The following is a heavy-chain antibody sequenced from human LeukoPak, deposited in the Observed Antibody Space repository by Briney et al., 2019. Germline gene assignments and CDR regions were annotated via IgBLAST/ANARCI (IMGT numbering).Heavy chain of an antibody. Sequence: GGSLRLSCAASGFIVSSTYMSWVRRPPGKGLEWVSVIYSGGTTNYADSVKGRFTISRDNSKHTLYLQMNSLRAEDTAVYYCARMDSGYYIDFWGQGTLVTVSS. J-gene: IGHJ4*02. CDR3: ARMDSGYYIDF. CDR1: GFIVSSTY. V-gene: IGHV3-53*01. CDR2: IYSGGTT. D-gene: IGHD3/OR15-3a*01.